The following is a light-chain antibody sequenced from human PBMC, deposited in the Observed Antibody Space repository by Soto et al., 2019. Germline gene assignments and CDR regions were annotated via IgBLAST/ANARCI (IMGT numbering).Light chain of an antibody. V-gene: IGLV2-11*01. CDR2: DVS. CDR1: SSDVGTYDF. J-gene: IGLJ1*01. Sequence: QSVLTQPRSVSVSPGQSVTISCTGTSSDVGTYDFVSWYQQHPGKAPRLMIFDVSERPSGVPDRFSGSRSGNTASLTISGLQAEDEADYYCCSYAGSSTYVFGTGTKVTVL. CDR3: CSYAGSSTYV.